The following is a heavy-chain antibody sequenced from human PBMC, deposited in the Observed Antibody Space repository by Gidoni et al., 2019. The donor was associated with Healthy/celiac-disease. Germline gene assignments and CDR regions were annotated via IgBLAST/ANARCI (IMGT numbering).Heavy chain of an antibody. CDR1: GYPFTSYD. CDR2: MNPNSCNT. D-gene: IGHD2-2*01. V-gene: IGHV1-8*01. J-gene: IGHJ6*02. CDR3: AIEVPAAIVNYGMDV. Sequence: QVQLVQSGAEVKKPGASVKVSCKAYGYPFTSYDINWVRQATGQGLEWMGWMNPNSCNTGYAQKFQGRVTMTRNTSISTAYMELSSLRSEDTAVYYCAIEVPAAIVNYGMDVWGQGTTVTVSS.